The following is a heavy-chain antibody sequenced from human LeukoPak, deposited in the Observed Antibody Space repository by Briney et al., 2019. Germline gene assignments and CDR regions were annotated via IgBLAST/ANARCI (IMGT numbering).Heavy chain of an antibody. CDR2: ISAYNGNT. CDR1: GYTFTSYG. D-gene: IGHD1-26*01. Sequence: ASVTVSCKASGYTFTSYGISWVRQAPGQGLEWKGWISAYNGNTNYAQKLQGRVTMTTDTSTSTAYMELRSLRSDDTAVYYCARGDFVRSYSAFDIWGQGTMVTVSS. CDR3: ARGDFVRSYSAFDI. V-gene: IGHV1-18*01. J-gene: IGHJ3*02.